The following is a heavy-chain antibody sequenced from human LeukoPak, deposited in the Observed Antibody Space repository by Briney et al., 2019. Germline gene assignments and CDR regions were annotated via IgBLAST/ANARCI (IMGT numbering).Heavy chain of an antibody. V-gene: IGHV3-23*01. J-gene: IGHJ4*02. D-gene: IGHD2-2*01. CDR1: GFTFSSYA. Sequence: PGGSLRLSCAASGFTFSSYAMSWVRQAPGKGLEWVSAISGSGGSTYYADSVKGRFTISRDNSKNTLYLQMNSLRAEDTAVYYCAKDDCSSTSCYWGPFDYWGQGTLVTVSS. CDR3: AKDDCSSTSCYWGPFDY. CDR2: ISGSGGST.